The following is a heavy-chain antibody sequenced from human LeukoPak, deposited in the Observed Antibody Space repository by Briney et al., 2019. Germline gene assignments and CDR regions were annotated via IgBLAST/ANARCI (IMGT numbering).Heavy chain of an antibody. V-gene: IGHV3-23*01. CDR3: AKGVYYDFWSGYYFDY. CDR2: ISGSGGST. CDR1: GFTFSSYA. D-gene: IGHD3-3*01. J-gene: IGHJ4*02. Sequence: GGSLRLSCAASGFTFSSYAMSWVRQAPGKGLEWVSAISGSGGSTYYADSVKGRFTISRDNSKNTLYLQMNSLRAEDTAVYYCAKGVYYDFWSGYYFDYWGQGTLVTVSS.